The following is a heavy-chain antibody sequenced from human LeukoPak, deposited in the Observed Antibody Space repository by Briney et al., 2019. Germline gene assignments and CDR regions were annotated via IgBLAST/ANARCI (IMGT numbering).Heavy chain of an antibody. CDR2: IYYSGST. CDR1: GGSISSSSYY. CDR3: ARWVRDYYDSSGYYGVH. D-gene: IGHD3-22*01. Sequence: SETLSLTCTVSGGSISSSSYYWGWIRQPPGKGLEWIGSIYYSGSTYYNPSLKSRVTISVDTSKNQFSLKLSSVTAADTAVYYCARWVRDYYDSSGYYGVHWGQGTLVTVSS. V-gene: IGHV4-39*07. J-gene: IGHJ4*02.